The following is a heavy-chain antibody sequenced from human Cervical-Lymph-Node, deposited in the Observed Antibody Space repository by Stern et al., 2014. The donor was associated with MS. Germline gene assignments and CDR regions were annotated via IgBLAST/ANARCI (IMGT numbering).Heavy chain of an antibody. Sequence: EVQLLESGAEVKKPGESLQISCKLSGYSFTIYYIAWVRQMPGKGLEWMGFIYPYDSDTTYSPSFQGQVTISADKSITTAYLQWSSLRASDTAMYYCARHVQGFDYWGQGTLVTVSS. J-gene: IGHJ4*02. CDR3: ARHVQGFDY. CDR1: GYSFTIYY. V-gene: IGHV5-51*01. CDR2: IYPYDSDT.